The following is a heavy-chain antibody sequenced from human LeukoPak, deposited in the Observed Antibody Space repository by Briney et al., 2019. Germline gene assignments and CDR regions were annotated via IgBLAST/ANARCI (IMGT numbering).Heavy chain of an antibody. CDR2: IYHSGMT. V-gene: IGHV4-59*01. D-gene: IGHD4-17*01. J-gene: IGHJ4*02. CDR3: ARAYGDYVAPLDY. CDR1: GDSITSYY. Sequence: SETLSLTCTVSGDSITSYYWTWIRQAPGKGLEWIGYIYHSGMTTYNPSLKSRVTMSVDTSKNQFSVKLRSVTAADTAVYYCARAYGDYVAPLDYWGQGNLVTVSS.